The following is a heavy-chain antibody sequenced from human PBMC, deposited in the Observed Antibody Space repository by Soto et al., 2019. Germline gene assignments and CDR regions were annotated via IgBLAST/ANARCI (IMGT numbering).Heavy chain of an antibody. V-gene: IGHV3-9*01. CDR3: AKGMVMVVAATYGMDV. J-gene: IGHJ6*02. Sequence: GGSLRLSCAASGFSFDGYAMHWVRQAPGKGLEWVSGISYNGGNIEYADSVKGRFTISRGNAKNSLYVQMNSLRPEDTALYYCAKGMVMVVAATYGMDVWGQGTTVTVSS. CDR1: GFSFDGYA. CDR2: ISYNGGNI. D-gene: IGHD2-15*01.